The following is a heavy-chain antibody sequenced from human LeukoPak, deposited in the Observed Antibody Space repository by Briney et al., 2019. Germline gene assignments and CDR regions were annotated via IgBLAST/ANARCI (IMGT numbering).Heavy chain of an antibody. D-gene: IGHD3-9*01. CDR3: ARTPHYDILTGYWGGDYGMDV. CDR2: INPNSGGT. Sequence: ASVKVSCKASGYTFTGYYMHWVRQAPGQGLEWMGWINPNSGGTNYAQKFQGWVTMTRDTSISTAYMELSRLRSDDTAVYYCARTPHYDILTGYWGGDYGMDVWGQGTTVTVSS. CDR1: GYTFTGYY. V-gene: IGHV1-2*04. J-gene: IGHJ6*02.